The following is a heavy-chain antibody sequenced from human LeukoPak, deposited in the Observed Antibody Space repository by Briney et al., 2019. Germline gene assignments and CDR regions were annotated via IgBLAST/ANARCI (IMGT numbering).Heavy chain of an antibody. D-gene: IGHD3-10*01. CDR2: IYYSGST. CDR3: ATAQMARGVTINWFDP. J-gene: IGHJ5*02. V-gene: IGHV4-39*01. Sequence: SETLSLTCTVSGGSISSSSYYWGWIRQPPGKGLEWIGSIYYSGSTYYNPSLKSRVTISVDTSKNQFSLKLSSVTAADTAVYYCATAQMARGVTINWFDPWGQGTLVTVSS. CDR1: GGSISSSSYY.